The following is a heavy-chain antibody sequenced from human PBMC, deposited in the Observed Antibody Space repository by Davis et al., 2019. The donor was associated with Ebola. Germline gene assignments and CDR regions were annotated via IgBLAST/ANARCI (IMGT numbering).Heavy chain of an antibody. J-gene: IGHJ6*02. V-gene: IGHV3-33*08. CDR1: GFTFSSYG. D-gene: IGHD6-6*01. CDR3: ARGPTVHGMDV. Sequence: PGGSLRLSCAASGFTFSSYGMHWVRQPPGKGLEWVAVIWYDGSRKYYGDSVKGRFTISRENSNNLLYLQMNSMRAEDTAVYYCARGPTVHGMDVWGQGTTVTVSS. CDR2: IWYDGSRK.